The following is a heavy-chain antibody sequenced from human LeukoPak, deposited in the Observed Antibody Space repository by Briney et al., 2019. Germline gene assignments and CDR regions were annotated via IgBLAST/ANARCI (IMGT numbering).Heavy chain of an antibody. CDR3: ARDLKRWLQSDAFDI. D-gene: IGHD5-24*01. V-gene: IGHV1-46*03. CDR2: INPSGGST. J-gene: IGHJ3*02. CDR1: GYTFTSYY. Sequence: ASVKVSCKASGYTFTSYYMHWVRQAPGQGLEWMGIINPSGGSTSYAQKFQGRVTMTRDTSTSTVYMELNSLRSEDTAVYYCARDLKRWLQSDAFDIWGQGTMVTVSS.